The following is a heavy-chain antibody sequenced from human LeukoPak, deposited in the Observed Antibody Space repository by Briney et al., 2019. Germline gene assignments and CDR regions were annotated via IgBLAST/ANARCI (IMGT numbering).Heavy chain of an antibody. J-gene: IGHJ3*02. D-gene: IGHD6-13*01. V-gene: IGHV4-34*01. CDR1: GGSFSGYY. Sequence: SETLSLTCAVYGGSFSGYYWSWIRQPPGKGLEWIGEINHSGSTNYNPSLKSRVTISVDTSKNQFSLKLSSVTAADTAVYYCARGVPYDSSSWYGRGDAFDIWGQGTMVTVSS. CDR2: INHSGST. CDR3: ARGVPYDSSSWYGRGDAFDI.